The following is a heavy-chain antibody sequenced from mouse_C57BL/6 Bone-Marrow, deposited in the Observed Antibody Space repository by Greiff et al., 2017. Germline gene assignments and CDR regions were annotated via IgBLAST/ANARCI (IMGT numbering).Heavy chain of an antibody. CDR2: ISSGSSTI. D-gene: IGHD2-4*01. V-gene: IGHV5-17*01. CDR3: ARRRYYDYDVYAMDY. CDR1: GFTFSDYG. Sequence: EVQLVESGGGLVKPGGSLKLSCAASGFTFSDYGMHWVRQAPEKGLEWVAYISSGSSTIYYADTVKGRFTISRDNAKNTLFLQMTSLRSEDTAMYYCARRRYYDYDVYAMDYWGQGTSVTVSS. J-gene: IGHJ4*01.